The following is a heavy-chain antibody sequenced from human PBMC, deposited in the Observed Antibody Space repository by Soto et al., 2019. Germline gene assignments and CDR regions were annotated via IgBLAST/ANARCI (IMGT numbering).Heavy chain of an antibody. J-gene: IGHJ6*03. D-gene: IGHD3-3*01. V-gene: IGHV3-53*04. Sequence: EVQLVESGGGLVQPGGSLRLSCAASGFTVSSNYMSWVRQAPGEGLEWVSVINSGGSTYYADSVKGRFTISRHNSKNTLDLQMTSLRAEDTAVYYCARENDFWSGYGTYSYYMDVWGTGTTVTVSS. CDR3: ARENDFWSGYGTYSYYMDV. CDR2: INSGGST. CDR1: GFTVSSNY.